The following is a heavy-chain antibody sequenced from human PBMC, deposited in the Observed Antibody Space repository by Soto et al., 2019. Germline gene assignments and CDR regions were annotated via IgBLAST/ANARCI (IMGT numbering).Heavy chain of an antibody. V-gene: IGHV4-59*01. D-gene: IGHD6-19*01. CDR3: ASKDSSGWDFDY. CDR1: GGSISSYY. J-gene: IGHJ4*02. CDR2: IYYSGST. Sequence: ASETLSLTCTVSGGSISSYYWSWIRQPPGKGLEWIGYIYYSGSTNYNPSLKSRVTISVDTSKNQFSLKLSSVTAADTAVYYCASKDSSGWDFDYWGQGTLVTVSS.